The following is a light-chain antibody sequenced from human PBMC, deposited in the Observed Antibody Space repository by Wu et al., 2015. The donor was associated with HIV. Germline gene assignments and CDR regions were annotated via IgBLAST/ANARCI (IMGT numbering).Light chain of an antibody. V-gene: IGKV3-15*01. Sequence: EIVMTQSPATLSVSPGERATLSCRASQSVSNNVAWYQQKPGQAPRLLMYGASTTATGVPGRFSGSGSGTEFTLTISSLQSEDFVLYYCQQYNRWPRTFGQGTKLEI. CDR1: QSVSNN. J-gene: IGKJ2*01. CDR2: GAS. CDR3: QQYNRWPRT.